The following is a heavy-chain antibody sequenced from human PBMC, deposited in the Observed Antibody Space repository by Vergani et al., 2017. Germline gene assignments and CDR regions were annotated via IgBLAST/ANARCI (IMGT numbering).Heavy chain of an antibody. CDR2: TWYDGNNK. CDR1: GFTFNQYG. CDR3: RGDDIVVVPAAKEDY. J-gene: IGHJ4*02. Sequence: QVQLVESGGGVVQPGRSLRLSCAASGFTFNQYGMHWVRQAPGKGLEWVAVTWYDGNNKYYADSVKGRFTISRDNSKNTLYLQMNSLRTEDTAVYYCRGDDIVVVPAAKEDYWGQGTLVTVSS. V-gene: IGHV3-33*01. D-gene: IGHD2-2*01.